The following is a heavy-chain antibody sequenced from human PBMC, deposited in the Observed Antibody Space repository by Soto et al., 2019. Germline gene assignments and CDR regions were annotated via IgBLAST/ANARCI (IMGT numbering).Heavy chain of an antibody. D-gene: IGHD6-25*01. Sequence: SVKVSYKATGYRFTIYDISWVRQATGQGREWMGWMNPNSGNTGSAQKFQGRVTITSNTSISTAYMELTSLRPEDTAVYYCARKRRDSGSWYNWFDPWGQGSLVTVPS. J-gene: IGHJ5*02. V-gene: IGHV1-8*01. CDR2: MNPNSGNT. CDR3: ARKRRDSGSWYNWFDP. CDR1: GYRFTIYD.